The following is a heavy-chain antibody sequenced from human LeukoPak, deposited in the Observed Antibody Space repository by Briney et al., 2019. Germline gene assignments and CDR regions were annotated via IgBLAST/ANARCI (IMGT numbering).Heavy chain of an antibody. Sequence: PGRSLRLSCAASGFTFSSYAMHWVRQAPGKGLEWVSITYSGDTTYYADSVKGRSIISRDDSKNTLSLQMNDLRVEDTAVYYCARERPDSRNLDSWGRGALVTVSS. CDR3: ARERPDSRNLDS. CDR2: TYSGDTT. J-gene: IGHJ4*02. CDR1: GFTFSSYA. D-gene: IGHD1-14*01. V-gene: IGHV3-66*01.